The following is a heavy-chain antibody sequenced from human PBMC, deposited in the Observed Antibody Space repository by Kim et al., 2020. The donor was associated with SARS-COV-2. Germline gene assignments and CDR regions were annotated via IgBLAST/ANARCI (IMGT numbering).Heavy chain of an antibody. Sequence: QKFQGRDTITRDTSASTAYMELSSVRSEDTAVYYCARGGCSGGSCYSAYWGQGTLVTVSS. V-gene: IGHV1-3*01. D-gene: IGHD2-15*01. J-gene: IGHJ4*02. CDR3: ARGGCSGGSCYSAY.